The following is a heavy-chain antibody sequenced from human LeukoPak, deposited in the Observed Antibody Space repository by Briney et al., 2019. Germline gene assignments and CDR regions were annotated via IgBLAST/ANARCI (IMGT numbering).Heavy chain of an antibody. CDR2: INTNTGNP. J-gene: IGHJ4*02. Sequence: ASVKVSCKASGGTFSSYAISWVRQAPGQGLEWMGWINTNTGNPTYAQGFTGQFVFSLDTSVSTAYLQISSLKAEDTAVYYCARSDSSPNNQGADYWGQGTLVTVSS. CDR1: GGTFSSYA. CDR3: ARSDSSPNNQGADY. D-gene: IGHD6-6*01. V-gene: IGHV7-4-1*02.